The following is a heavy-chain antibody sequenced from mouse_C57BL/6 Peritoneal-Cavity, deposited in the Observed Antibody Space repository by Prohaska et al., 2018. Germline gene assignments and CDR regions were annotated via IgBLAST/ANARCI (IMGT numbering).Heavy chain of an antibody. J-gene: IGHJ1*03. CDR3: ARGGPWYFDV. CDR2: INSNNRGT. V-gene: IGHV1-26*01. Sequence: HGMNLDWIGDINSNNRGTSYNQKFKGKATVTVDKSSSTAYMELRSLTSEDSAVYYCARGGPWYFDVWGTGTTVTVSS.